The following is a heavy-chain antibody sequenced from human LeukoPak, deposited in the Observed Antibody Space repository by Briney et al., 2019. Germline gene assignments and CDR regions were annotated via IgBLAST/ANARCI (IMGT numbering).Heavy chain of an antibody. CDR1: GYTFTSYY. V-gene: IGHV1-46*01. J-gene: IGHJ4*02. CDR3: ARLWAYYYDSSGTGYSDY. D-gene: IGHD3-22*01. Sequence: ASVKVSCKASGYTFTSYYMHWVRQAPGQGLEWMGIINPSGGSTSYAQKFQGRVTMIRDTSTSTVYMELSSLRSEDTAVYYCARLWAYYYDSSGTGYSDYWGQGTLVTVSS. CDR2: INPSGGST.